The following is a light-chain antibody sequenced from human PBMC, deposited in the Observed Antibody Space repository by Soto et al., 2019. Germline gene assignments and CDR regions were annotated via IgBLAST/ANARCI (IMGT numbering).Light chain of an antibody. CDR3: QQYKSYKT. CDR2: DVS. V-gene: IGKV1-5*01. CDR1: QSVSRA. Sequence: DIQLTQSPSTLSASFGDRVTIACRASQSVSRALAWYQQKPGKATKLLISDVSDLKSGVPSRFNGSGSGTEFTLTISSLQPDDFATYYCQQYKSYKTFGQGTKVDIK. J-gene: IGKJ1*01.